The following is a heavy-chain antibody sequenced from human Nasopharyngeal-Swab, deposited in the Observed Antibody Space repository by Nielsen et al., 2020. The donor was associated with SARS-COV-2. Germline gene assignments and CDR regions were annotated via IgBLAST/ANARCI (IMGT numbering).Heavy chain of an antibody. D-gene: IGHD6-13*01. CDR3: ARIAGTFAFVDY. CDR1: GGSFSGYY. J-gene: IGHJ4*02. V-gene: IGHV4-34*01. Sequence: GSLRLSFAAYGGSFSGYYWSWTRQPPGKGLEWIGEINHSGRTNYNPSLKSRVTTSVDTSKNQFSLKLSSVTAADTAVYYCARIAGTFAFVDYWGQGTLVTVSS. CDR2: INHSGRT.